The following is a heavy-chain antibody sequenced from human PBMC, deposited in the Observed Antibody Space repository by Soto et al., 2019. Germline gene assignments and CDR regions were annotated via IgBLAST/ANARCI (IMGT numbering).Heavy chain of an antibody. CDR3: ASGTYYFDY. CDR2: ISSSSSTI. CDR1: GFTFSSYN. V-gene: IGHV3-48*01. J-gene: IGHJ4*02. Sequence: GGSLRLSCAASGFTFSSYNMNWVRQAPGKGLEWVSYISSSSSTIYYADSMKGRFTISRDNAKNSLFLQMNSLRAEDTAVYYCASGTYYFDYWGQGTLVTAPQ.